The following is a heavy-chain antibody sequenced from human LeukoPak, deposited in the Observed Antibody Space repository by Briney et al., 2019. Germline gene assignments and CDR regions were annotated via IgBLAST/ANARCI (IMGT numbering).Heavy chain of an antibody. Sequence: PGGSLRLSCAASGFTFSSYSMNWVRQAPGKGLEWVSFISSSSSYIYYADSVKGRFTISRDNAKNSLYLQMNSLRAEDTAVYYCARALGWFGELPRNWFDPWGQGTLVTVSS. V-gene: IGHV3-21*01. CDR2: ISSSSSYI. J-gene: IGHJ5*02. CDR3: ARALGWFGELPRNWFDP. D-gene: IGHD3-10*01. CDR1: GFTFSSYS.